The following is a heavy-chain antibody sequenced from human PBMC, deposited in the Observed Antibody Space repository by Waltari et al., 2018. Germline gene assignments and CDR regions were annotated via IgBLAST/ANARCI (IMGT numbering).Heavy chain of an antibody. CDR1: GSPFSPYT. CDR2: ITASGLM. D-gene: IGHD6-6*01. CDR3: AKDEGARLAPTFGMDA. J-gene: IGHJ6*02. V-gene: IGHV3-23*01. Sequence: ERQLLESGGALVQPGGSLRLSCAASGSPFSPYTLNWVRQAPGQGLEWVAVITASGLMDYGDSVKGRFIISRDNSKNTLYLEMYRLRVEDTARYYCAKDEGARLAPTFGMDAWGQGTTVIVS.